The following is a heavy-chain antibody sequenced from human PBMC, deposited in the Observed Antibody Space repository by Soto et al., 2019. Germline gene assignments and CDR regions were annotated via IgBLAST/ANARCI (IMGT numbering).Heavy chain of an antibody. CDR2: IIPIFGTA. V-gene: IGHV1-69*01. CDR1: GGTFSSYA. D-gene: IGHD6-19*01. Sequence: QVQLVQSGAEVKKPGSSVKVSCKASGGTFSSYAISWVRQAPGQGLEWMGVIIPIFGTANYEQKFQGRVTIAGYEPTSTADMELSRLSSVYTAVYYCASRGGGDSSGWDFDYWGQGTMVTVSS. J-gene: IGHJ4*02. CDR3: ASRGGGDSSGWDFDY.